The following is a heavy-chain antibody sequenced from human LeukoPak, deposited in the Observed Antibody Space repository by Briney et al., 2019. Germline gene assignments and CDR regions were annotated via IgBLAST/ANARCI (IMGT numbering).Heavy chain of an antibody. J-gene: IGHJ4*02. V-gene: IGHV1-8*01. CDR1: GYSFTSYD. D-gene: IGHD5-24*01. CDR2: MNPNSGNR. Sequence: SSVTVSCKASGYSFTSYDFNLVRLATAQGLEWMGWMNPNSGNRGYAQKFQGKGTMTRNTSISTVYVEVISLSSGDTGVYYCARAGPASLEDGYNCDYWGQGTLVTVSS. CDR3: ARAGPASLEDGYNCDY.